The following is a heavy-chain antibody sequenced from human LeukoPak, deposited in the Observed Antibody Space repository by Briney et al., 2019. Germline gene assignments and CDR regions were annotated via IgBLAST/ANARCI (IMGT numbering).Heavy chain of an antibody. D-gene: IGHD3-3*01. CDR2: ITYSGNT. Sequence: ASQTLSLTCTVSGGSISSGPYYWIWIRQHPGKGLEWIGYITYSGNTYYYPALNSRVTVSLDTSKTQFSLKLSSVTAADTAEYYCARIAYDALDSYYYGMDVWGQGTTVTVSS. J-gene: IGHJ6*02. V-gene: IGHV4-31*03. CDR3: ARIAYDALDSYYYGMDV. CDR1: GGSISSGPYY.